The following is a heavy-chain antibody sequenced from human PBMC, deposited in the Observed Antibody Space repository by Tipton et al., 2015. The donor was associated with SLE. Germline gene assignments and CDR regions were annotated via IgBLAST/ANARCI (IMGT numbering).Heavy chain of an antibody. Sequence: TLSLTCAVYGGSFSGYYWSWIRQPPGKGLEWIGEINHSGSTNYNPSLKSRVTISVDTSKNQFSLKLSSVTAADTAVYYCARETLPCRPRGGFDYWGQGTLVTVSS. CDR3: ARETLPCRPRGGFDY. J-gene: IGHJ4*02. V-gene: IGHV4-34*01. D-gene: IGHD3-10*01. CDR2: INHSGST. CDR1: GGSFSGYY.